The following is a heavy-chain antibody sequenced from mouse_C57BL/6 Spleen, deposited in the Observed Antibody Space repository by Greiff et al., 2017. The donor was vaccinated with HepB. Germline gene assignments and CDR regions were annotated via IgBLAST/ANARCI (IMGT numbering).Heavy chain of an antibody. CDR1: GYAFTNYL. J-gene: IGHJ2*01. Sequence: VQLVESGAELVRPGTSVKVSCKASGYAFTNYLIEWVKQRPGQGLEWIGVINPGSGGTNYNEKFKGKATLTADKSSSTAYMQLSSLTSEDSAVYFCARLDSNYFDYWGQGTTLTVSS. V-gene: IGHV1-54*01. CDR2: INPGSGGT. D-gene: IGHD2-5*01. CDR3: ARLDSNYFDY.